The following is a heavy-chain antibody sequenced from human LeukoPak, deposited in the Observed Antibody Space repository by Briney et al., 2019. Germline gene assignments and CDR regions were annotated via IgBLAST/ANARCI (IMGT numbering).Heavy chain of an antibody. D-gene: IGHD3-3*01. CDR1: GGSISSGDYY. J-gene: IGHJ6*04. CDR3: ARVITIFGGAGMDV. V-gene: IGHV4-30-4*08. CDR2: IYYSGST. Sequence: PSETLSLTCTVSGGSISSGDYYWSWIRQPPGKGLEWIGYIYYSGSTYYNPYLKSRVTISVDTSKNQFSLKLSSVTAADTAVYYWARVITIFGGAGMDVWGKGTTVTVSS.